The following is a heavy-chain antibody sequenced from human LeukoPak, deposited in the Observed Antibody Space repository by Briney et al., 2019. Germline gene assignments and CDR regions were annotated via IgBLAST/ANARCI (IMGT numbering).Heavy chain of an antibody. V-gene: IGHV6-1*01. CDR1: GDSVSSNSAA. CDR3: ARVFTYYYDSSGYYFFDY. CDR2: TYYRSKWYN. J-gene: IGHJ4*02. Sequence: SQTLSLTCAISGDSVSSNSAAWNWIRQSPSRSLEWLGRTYYRSKWYNDYAVSVKSRITINPDTSKNQFSLQLNSVTPEDTAVYYCARVFTYYYDSSGYYFFDYWGQGTLVTVSS. D-gene: IGHD3-22*01.